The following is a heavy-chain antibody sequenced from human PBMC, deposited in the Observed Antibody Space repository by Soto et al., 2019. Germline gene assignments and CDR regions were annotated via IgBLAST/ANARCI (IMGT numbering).Heavy chain of an antibody. Sequence: QVQLQQWGAGLLKPSETLSLTCAVYGGSFSGYYWSWIRQPPGKGLEWIGEINHSGSTNYNPSLKSRVTISVDTSKNQFSLKLSSVTAADTAVYYCARETRPFSPLVVVVAATGKGMDVWGQGTTVTVSS. CDR2: INHSGST. CDR3: ARETRPFSPLVVVVAATGKGMDV. V-gene: IGHV4-34*01. J-gene: IGHJ6*02. CDR1: GGSFSGYY. D-gene: IGHD2-15*01.